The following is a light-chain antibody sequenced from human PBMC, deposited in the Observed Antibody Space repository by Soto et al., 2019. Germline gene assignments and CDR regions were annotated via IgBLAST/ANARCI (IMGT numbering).Light chain of an antibody. CDR2: AAS. Sequence: DIQMTQSPSSLSASVGDGVTITCRASHGISNYLAWYQHKPGKVPKLLIYAASTLQSGVPSRFSGSGSGTDFTLTISSLQPEDVATYYCQKYNSAPRTFGQGTKVEIK. CDR3: QKYNSAPRT. J-gene: IGKJ1*01. V-gene: IGKV1-27*01. CDR1: HGISNY.